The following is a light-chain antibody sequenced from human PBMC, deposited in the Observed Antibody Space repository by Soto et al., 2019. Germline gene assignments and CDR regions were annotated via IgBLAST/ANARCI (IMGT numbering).Light chain of an antibody. CDR1: QGISSY. V-gene: IGKV1-9*01. J-gene: IGKJ3*01. CDR3: QQWT. CDR2: AAS. Sequence: IQFTQSPSSLSASVGDRVTITCRASQGISSYLAWYQQKPGKAPKLLIYAASTLQSGVPSRFSGSGSGTDFTLTISSLQPEDFATYYCQQWTFGPGTKVDIK.